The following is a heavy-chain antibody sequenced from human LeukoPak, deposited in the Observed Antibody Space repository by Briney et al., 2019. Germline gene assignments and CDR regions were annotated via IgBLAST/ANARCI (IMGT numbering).Heavy chain of an antibody. CDR2: ISAYNGNT. V-gene: IGHV1-18*01. CDR1: GYTFTSYG. CDR3: ARDSKRFLEWSYDAFDI. Sequence: ASVKVSCKASGYTFTSYGISWVRQAPGQGLEWMGWISAYNGNTNYAQKLQGRVTMTTDTSTSTAYMELGSLRSDDTAVYYCARDSKRFLEWSYDAFDIWGQGTMVTVSS. D-gene: IGHD3-3*01. J-gene: IGHJ3*02.